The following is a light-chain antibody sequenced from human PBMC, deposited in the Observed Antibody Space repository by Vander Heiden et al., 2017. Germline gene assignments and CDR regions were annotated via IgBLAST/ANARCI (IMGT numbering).Light chain of an antibody. CDR3: QQNDRYAPT. Sequence: DIQMTQSPSTLSASIGDRITITCRASQDIDIWLAWYQQKPGQAPKLLIYAASTPGSGVPSRFSGSGSGTVFTLTISSLQPDDSATYFCQQNDRYAPTFGQGTKVEI. V-gene: IGKV1-5*03. CDR2: AAS. J-gene: IGKJ1*01. CDR1: QDIDIW.